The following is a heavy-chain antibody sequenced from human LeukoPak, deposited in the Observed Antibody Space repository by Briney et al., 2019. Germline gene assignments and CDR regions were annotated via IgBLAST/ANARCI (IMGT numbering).Heavy chain of an antibody. V-gene: IGHV3-21*01. CDR2: ISSSSSYI. D-gene: IGHD3-22*01. Sequence: GGSLRLSCAASGFSFSSYSMNWVRQAPGKGLEWVSSISSSSSYIYYAESVKGRFTISRDNSKNTLYLQMNSLRAEDTAVYYCAQSPHYDSVYWGQGTLVTVSS. J-gene: IGHJ4*02. CDR3: AQSPHYDSVY. CDR1: GFSFSSYS.